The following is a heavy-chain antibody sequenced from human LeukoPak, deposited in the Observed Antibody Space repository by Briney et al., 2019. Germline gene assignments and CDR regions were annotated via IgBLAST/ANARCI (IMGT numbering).Heavy chain of an antibody. CDR3: ARGSSYCSSTNCYRFSYNWFDP. V-gene: IGHV4-34*01. CDR1: GGSFSGYY. J-gene: IGHJ5*02. Sequence: SETLSLTCAVYGGSFSGYYWSWIRQPPGKGLEWIGEINHSGSTNYNPSLKSRVTISVDTSKNQFSLKLSSVTAADTAVYYCARGSSYCSSTNCYRFSYNWFDPWGQGTLVTVSS. D-gene: IGHD2-2*01. CDR2: INHSGST.